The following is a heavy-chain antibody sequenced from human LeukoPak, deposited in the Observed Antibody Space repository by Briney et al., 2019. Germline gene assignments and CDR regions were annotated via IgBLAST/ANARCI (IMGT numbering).Heavy chain of an antibody. CDR1: GVSISSSNSY. Sequence: SETLSLTCTVSGVSISSSNSYWGWIRQPPGKGLEIGSIYYSGNTYYNASLKSQVSISIDTSKNQFSLKLSSVTAADTAVYYCARVLAAAGNNWFDPWGQGTLVTVSS. CDR3: ARVLAAAGNNWFDP. D-gene: IGHD6-13*01. V-gene: IGHV4-39*07. J-gene: IGHJ5*02. CDR2: IYYSGNT.